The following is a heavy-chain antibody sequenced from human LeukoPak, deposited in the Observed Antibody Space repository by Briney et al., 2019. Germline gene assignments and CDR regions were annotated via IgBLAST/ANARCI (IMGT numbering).Heavy chain of an antibody. J-gene: IGHJ4*02. V-gene: IGHV3-33*06. CDR3: AKGGFDESYFDY. CDR1: GFTFTSYG. Sequence: GGSLRLSCTASGFTFTSYGMHWVRQAPGKGLEWVAVIWYDGSNKYYADSVKGRFTISRDNSKNTLYVQMNSLRAEDTVVYYCAKGGFDESYFDYWGQGTLVTVSS. CDR2: IWYDGSNK. D-gene: IGHD3-9*01.